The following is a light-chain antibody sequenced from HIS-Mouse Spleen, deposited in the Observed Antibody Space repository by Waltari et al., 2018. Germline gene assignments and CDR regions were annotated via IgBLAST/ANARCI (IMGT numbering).Light chain of an antibody. Sequence: IQLTQSPSPMSASVGDRVTITCRASQGSSNYLAWFQQKPGKAAKSLIYAASSLQSGVPSKFSGRGPGTDFTLTISSLQPEDFATYFCQQYNRYPLTFGGGTKVEIK. CDR1: QGSSNY. V-gene: IGKV1-16*02. CDR3: QQYNRYPLT. CDR2: AAS. J-gene: IGKJ4*01.